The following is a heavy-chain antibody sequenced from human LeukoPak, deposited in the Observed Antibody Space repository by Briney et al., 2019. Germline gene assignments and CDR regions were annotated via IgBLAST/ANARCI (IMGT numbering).Heavy chain of an antibody. Sequence: PSETLSLTCTVSGGSISIYYWSWIRQPPGKGLEWIGYIYYSGSTNYNPSLKSRVTISVDTSKNQFSLKLSSVTAADTAVYYCARWLNWFDPWGQGTLVTVSS. CDR1: GGSISIYY. CDR3: ARWLNWFDP. CDR2: IYYSGST. V-gene: IGHV4-59*08. J-gene: IGHJ5*02. D-gene: IGHD3-10*01.